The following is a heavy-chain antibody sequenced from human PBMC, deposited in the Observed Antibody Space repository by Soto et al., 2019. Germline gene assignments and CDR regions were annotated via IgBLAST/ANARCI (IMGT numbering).Heavy chain of an antibody. V-gene: IGHV4-34*01. CDR2: INHSGST. J-gene: IGHJ6*02. CDR3: ARGHGFRQWLVLYYYYGMDV. Sequence: PSETLSLTCAAYGGSFSGYYWSWIRQPPGKGLEWIGEINHSGSTNYNPSLKSRVTISVDTSKNQFSLKLSSVTAADTAVYYCARGHGFRQWLVLYYYYGMDVWGQGTTVTVSS. CDR1: GGSFSGYY. D-gene: IGHD6-19*01.